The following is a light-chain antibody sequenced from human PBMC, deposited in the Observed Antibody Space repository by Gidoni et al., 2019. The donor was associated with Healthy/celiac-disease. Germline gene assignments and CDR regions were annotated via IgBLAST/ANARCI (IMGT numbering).Light chain of an antibody. Sequence: DIKMTQSPSTLSASVDDRVTITCRASQSISSWLAWYQQKPGKAPKLLIYDASSLESGVPSRFSGSGSGTEFTLTISSLQPDDFATYYCQQYNTFGGGTKVEIK. CDR3: QQYNT. J-gene: IGKJ4*01. CDR2: DAS. V-gene: IGKV1-5*01. CDR1: QSISSW.